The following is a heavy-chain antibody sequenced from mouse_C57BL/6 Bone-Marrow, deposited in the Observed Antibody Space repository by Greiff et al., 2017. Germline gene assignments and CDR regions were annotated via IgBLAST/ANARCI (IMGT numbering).Heavy chain of an antibody. CDR3: AGDRGTGY. Sequence: QLQESGPGLVKPSQSLFLTCSITVFPITSGYYWIWIRQSPGKPLEWMGYITHSGETFYNPSLPSPISITRETSKNQFFLQLHSVTTEDTAMYYCAGDRGTGYWGQGTTLTVSS. D-gene: IGHD3-3*01. CDR2: ITHSGET. V-gene: IGHV12-3*01. CDR1: VFPITSGYY. J-gene: IGHJ2*01.